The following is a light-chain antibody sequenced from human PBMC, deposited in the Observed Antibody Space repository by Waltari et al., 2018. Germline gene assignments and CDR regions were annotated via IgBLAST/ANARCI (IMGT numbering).Light chain of an antibody. J-gene: IGKJ1*01. CDR2: WAS. CDR3: HQHYTTPWT. V-gene: IGKV4-1*01. Sequence: DIVMTQSPDSLAGSLGERATINCKSSQTVLYRDNNKNYLTWYQQKPGQPPKLLFSWASIRESGVPDRLRASGSGTDFTLTISSLQAEDVAVYYCHQHYTTPWTFGQGTKVEIK. CDR1: QTVLYRDNNKNY.